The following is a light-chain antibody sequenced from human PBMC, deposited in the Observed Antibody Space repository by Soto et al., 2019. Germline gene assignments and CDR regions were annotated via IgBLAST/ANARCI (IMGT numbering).Light chain of an antibody. V-gene: IGLV1-40*01. Sequence: QSALTQPPSVSAAPGQRVTISCTGSSSNIGAGYEVHWYQQVPGTAPKLLIYGNSNRPSGVPDRFSGSKSGTSASLAITGLQAEDEADYYCQSYDSSLSVVFGGGTKLTVL. J-gene: IGLJ2*01. CDR2: GNS. CDR3: QSYDSSLSVV. CDR1: SSNIGAGYE.